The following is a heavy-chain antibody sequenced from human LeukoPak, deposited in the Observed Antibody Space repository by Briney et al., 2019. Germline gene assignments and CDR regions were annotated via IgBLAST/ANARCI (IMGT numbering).Heavy chain of an antibody. V-gene: IGHV1-2*02. CDR3: ARLIPRIAAAGTGSRGPNWFDP. D-gene: IGHD6-13*01. J-gene: IGHJ5*02. Sequence: ASVDVSSKASGYTFTGYYMHRVRQAPGQGLGWRGWIHPNSGCTNYAQKFQGRVTMTRDTSISTAYMELSKLRSDDTAVYYCARLIPRIAAAGTGSRGPNWFDPWGQGTLVTVSS. CDR2: IHPNSGCT. CDR1: GYTFTGYY.